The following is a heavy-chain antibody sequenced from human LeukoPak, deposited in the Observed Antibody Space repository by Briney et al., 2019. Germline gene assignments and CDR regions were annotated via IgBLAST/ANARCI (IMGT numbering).Heavy chain of an antibody. Sequence: SSVKVSYKASGGTFSSYAIKWVRQAPGQGLEWMGRIITILGIANYAQKFQGRVTIAADKSTSTAYMELSSLRSEDTAVYYCARVANSGYDYEGDYWGQGTLVTVSS. CDR1: GGTFSSYA. J-gene: IGHJ4*02. D-gene: IGHD5-12*01. CDR3: ARVANSGYDYEGDY. CDR2: IITILGIA. V-gene: IGHV1-69*04.